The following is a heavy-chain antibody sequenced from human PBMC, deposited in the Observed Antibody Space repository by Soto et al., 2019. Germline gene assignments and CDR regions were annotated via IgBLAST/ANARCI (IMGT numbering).Heavy chain of an antibody. Sequence: SETLSLTCAVYGGSFSGYYWSWIRQPPGKGLEWIGEINHSGSTNYNPSLKSRVTISVDTSKNQFSLKLSSVTAADTAVYYCARGLTRPFPDFWSGLDYYGMDVWGQGTTVTVSS. D-gene: IGHD3-3*01. CDR3: ARGLTRPFPDFWSGLDYYGMDV. V-gene: IGHV4-34*01. J-gene: IGHJ6*02. CDR2: INHSGST. CDR1: GGSFSGYY.